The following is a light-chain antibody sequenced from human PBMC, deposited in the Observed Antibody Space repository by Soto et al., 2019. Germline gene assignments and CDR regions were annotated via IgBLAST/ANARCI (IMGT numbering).Light chain of an antibody. Sequence: QSALTQPPSVSAAPGQKVTISCSGSASNIGSNSLSWYRQFPGSSPMLVIYDNHKRPSVISTRFSASKSDTSATLVITGLRTGDEADYYCGAWDNNLSAGVFGSGTKLTVL. V-gene: IGLV1-51*01. CDR3: GAWDNNLSAGV. CDR1: ASNIGSNS. CDR2: DNH. J-gene: IGLJ1*01.